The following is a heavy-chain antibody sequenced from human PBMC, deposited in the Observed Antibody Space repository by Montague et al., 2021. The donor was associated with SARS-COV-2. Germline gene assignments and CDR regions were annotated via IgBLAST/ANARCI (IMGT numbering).Heavy chain of an antibody. V-gene: IGHV4-34*01. Sequence: SETLSLTCAVYGGSFSGYYWSWIRQPPGKGLEWIGEINHSGSTNYNPSLKSRVTISVDTSRNQFSLKLSSVTAADTAVYHCARANGYYFDCWGQGTLVTVSS. CDR1: GGSFSGYY. CDR2: INHSGST. CDR3: ARANGYYFDC. J-gene: IGHJ4*02. D-gene: IGHD2-8*01.